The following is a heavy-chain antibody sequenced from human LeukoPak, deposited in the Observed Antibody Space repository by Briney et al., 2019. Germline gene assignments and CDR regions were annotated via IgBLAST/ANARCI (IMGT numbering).Heavy chain of an antibody. J-gene: IGHJ4*02. V-gene: IGHV4-30-4*08. CDR2: IYYSGST. CDR3: ARLGGYCTNSVCSND. Sequence: SETLSLTCTVSGGSISSGDYYWSWIRQPPGKGLEWIGYIYYSGSTYYNPSLKSRVTISVDTSKNQFSLKLSSVTAADTAVYYCARLGGYCTNSVCSNDWGQGTLVTVSS. CDR1: GGSISSGDYY. D-gene: IGHD2-8*01.